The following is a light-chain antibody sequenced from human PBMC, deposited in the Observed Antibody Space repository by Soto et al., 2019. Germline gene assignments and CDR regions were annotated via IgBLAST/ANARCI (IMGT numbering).Light chain of an antibody. CDR2: EVS. J-gene: IGLJ2*01. CDR1: SSDVGGYNY. Sequence: QSALTQPPSGSGSPGQSVTISCTGTSSDVGGYNYVSWYQQHPGKAPKLMIYEVSKRPSGVPDRFSGSKSGNTASLTVSGLQAEDEADYYCSSYAGSNNFNVVFGGGTKLTVL. CDR3: SSYAGSNNFNVV. V-gene: IGLV2-8*01.